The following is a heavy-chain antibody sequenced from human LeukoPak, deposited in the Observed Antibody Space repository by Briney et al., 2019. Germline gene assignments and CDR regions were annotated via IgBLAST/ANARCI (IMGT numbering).Heavy chain of an antibody. J-gene: IGHJ4*02. CDR3: ARAGPRKPFDY. D-gene: IGHD6-19*01. CDR1: GYTFTGYY. CDR2: INPNSGGT. Sequence: SVQVSCKASGYTFTGYYMHWVRPAPGQGLEWMGWINPNSGGTNYTQNFQGRVTMTRDTSISTAYMELSRLRSDDTAVYYCARAGPRKPFDYWGQRTLGSASS. V-gene: IGHV1-2*02.